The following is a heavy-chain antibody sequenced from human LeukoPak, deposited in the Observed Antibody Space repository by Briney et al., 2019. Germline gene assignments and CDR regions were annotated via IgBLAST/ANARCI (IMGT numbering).Heavy chain of an antibody. D-gene: IGHD1-26*01. Sequence: SDTLSLTCTVSGGSISSRSYYWGWIRQPPGKGLEWIGTIYYSGSTYYNPSLKSRVTISVDTSKNQFSLQLSSVTAADTAMYYCARQGSGNYLSPVNYWGQGTLVTVSS. CDR3: ARQGSGNYLSPVNY. CDR1: GGSISSRSYY. V-gene: IGHV4-39*01. CDR2: IYYSGST. J-gene: IGHJ4*02.